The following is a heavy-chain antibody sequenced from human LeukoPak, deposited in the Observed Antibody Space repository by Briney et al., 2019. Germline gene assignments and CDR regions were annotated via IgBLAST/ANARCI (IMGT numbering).Heavy chain of an antibody. CDR2: INHSGST. D-gene: IGHD4-17*01. CDR1: GGSFSGYY. J-gene: IGHJ5*02. Sequence: PSETLSLTCAVYGGSFSGYYWSWIRQPPGKGLEWIGEINHSGSTNYNPSLKSRVTISVDTSKNQFSLKLSSVTAADTAVYYCARGTVTTGRSWFDPWGQGTLVTVSS. V-gene: IGHV4-34*01. CDR3: ARGTVTTGRSWFDP.